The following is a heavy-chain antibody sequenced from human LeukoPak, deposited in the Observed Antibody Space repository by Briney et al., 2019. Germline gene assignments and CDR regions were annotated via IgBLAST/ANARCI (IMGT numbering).Heavy chain of an antibody. J-gene: IGHJ4*02. V-gene: IGHV3-23*01. D-gene: IGHD6-13*01. CDR1: GFTFSSYA. CDR3: AKAGIAAAGTGYYFDY. CDR2: ISGSGGST. Sequence: GGSLRLSCAASGFTFSSYAMSWVRQAPGKGLEWVSAISGSGGSTYYADSVEGRFTVSRDNSKNTLYLQMNSLRAEDTAVYYCAKAGIAAAGTGYYFDYWGQGTLVTVSS.